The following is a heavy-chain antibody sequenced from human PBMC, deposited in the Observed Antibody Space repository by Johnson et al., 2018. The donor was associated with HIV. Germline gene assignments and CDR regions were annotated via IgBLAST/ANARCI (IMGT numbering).Heavy chain of an antibody. CDR1: GFTFRNYW. Sequence: VQLVESGGDVVQPGRSLRLSCTASGFTFRNYWMHWVRHTPGKGLVWVARIYSDGSDTAYADSVKGRFTISRDNAKKTRYLQMNSLRAEDTAVYYCARKQWLEIPSDALDVWGQGTMVTVSS. D-gene: IGHD6-19*01. J-gene: IGHJ3*01. V-gene: IGHV3-74*03. CDR3: ARKQWLEIPSDALDV. CDR2: IYSDGSDT.